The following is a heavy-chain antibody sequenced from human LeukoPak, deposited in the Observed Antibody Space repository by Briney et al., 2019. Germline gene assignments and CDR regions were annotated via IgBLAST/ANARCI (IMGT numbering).Heavy chain of an antibody. Sequence: GGSLRLSCAASGFTFSNIGMHWVRQAPGKGLEWVAFIRYDESKKYFADSVRGRFTTSRDNSKNTMYLQMNSLRAEDTAVYYCAKDHFATPDYDFWSGYYIDYWGQGLLVTVSS. J-gene: IGHJ4*02. CDR1: GFTFSNIG. CDR2: IRYDESKK. CDR3: AKDHFATPDYDFWSGYYIDY. V-gene: IGHV3-30*02. D-gene: IGHD3-3*01.